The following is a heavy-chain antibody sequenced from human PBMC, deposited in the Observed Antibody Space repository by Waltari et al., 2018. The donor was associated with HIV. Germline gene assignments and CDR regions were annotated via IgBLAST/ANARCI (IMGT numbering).Heavy chain of an antibody. D-gene: IGHD3-10*01. CDR3: ARGPVAWGDACNMHWYCDG. V-gene: IGHV4-34*01. Sequence: QVQLQQWGAGLLKPSETLSLTCAVHGGSFSLYSWNWIRQPPGKGLEWIGEINESGRRDYNPSFKSLVNISVDTAKKQFSLKVNSGMAADTSVYYCARGPVAWGDACNMHWYCDGWGRGTLVTVSS. CDR2: INESGRR. CDR1: GGSFSLYS. J-gene: IGHJ2*01.